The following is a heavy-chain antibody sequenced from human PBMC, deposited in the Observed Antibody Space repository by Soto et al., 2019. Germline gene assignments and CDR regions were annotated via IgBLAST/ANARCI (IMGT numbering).Heavy chain of an antibody. D-gene: IGHD3-10*01. CDR2: INHSGST. CDR3: ASYYYGSGSYSHLDAFDI. J-gene: IGHJ3*02. CDR1: GGSFSGYY. Sequence: PLETLSLTCAVYGGSFSGYYWIWIRQPPGKGLEWIGEINHSGSTNYNPSLKSRVTISVDTSKNQFSLKLSSVTAADTAVYYCASYYYGSGSYSHLDAFDIWGQGTMVTVSS. V-gene: IGHV4-34*01.